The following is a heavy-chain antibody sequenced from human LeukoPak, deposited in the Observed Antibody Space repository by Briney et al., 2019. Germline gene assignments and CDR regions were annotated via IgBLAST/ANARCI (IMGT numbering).Heavy chain of an antibody. Sequence: ASVKVSCKASGYTFTSYGISWFRQAPGERLEWMGWISTYNQNTHYAQKFQERVTMTTDTSTRTAYMELQSLRSDDTVVYYCARDIIQPMKVSATNDRWGQGTLLIVSS. CDR2: ISTYNQNT. V-gene: IGHV1-18*01. CDR3: ARDIIQPMKVSATNDR. J-gene: IGHJ4*02. D-gene: IGHD2-21*02. CDR1: GYTFTSYG.